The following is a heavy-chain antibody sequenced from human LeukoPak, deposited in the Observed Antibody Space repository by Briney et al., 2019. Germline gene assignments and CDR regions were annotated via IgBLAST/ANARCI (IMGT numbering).Heavy chain of an antibody. D-gene: IGHD3-10*01. J-gene: IGHJ4*02. CDR3: AKDPPGSRIIMAAFDY. CDR1: GFTFRYYA. Sequence: GGSLGLSCAASGFTFRYYAMHWVRQAPGKGLEWVAVISYDGSNKYYADSVKGRFTISRDNSKNTLYLHMNSLRAEDTAVYYCAKDPPGSRIIMAAFDYWGQGTLVTVSS. V-gene: IGHV3-30-3*01. CDR2: ISYDGSNK.